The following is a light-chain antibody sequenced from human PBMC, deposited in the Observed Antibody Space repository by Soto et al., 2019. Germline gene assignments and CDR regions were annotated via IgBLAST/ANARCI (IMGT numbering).Light chain of an antibody. V-gene: IGKV3-20*01. J-gene: IGKJ1*01. CDR3: QQDDNSPWR. CDR1: QSVSNTY. Sequence: EVVVTQSPGTLSLSPGERATLSCRASQSVSNTYVAWYQDKPGQTPSLPITGSSNSATAIPDRFSGSRSGADFSLTTRGRELEDGGVYYCQQDDNSPWRLGQGTKVAI. CDR2: GSS.